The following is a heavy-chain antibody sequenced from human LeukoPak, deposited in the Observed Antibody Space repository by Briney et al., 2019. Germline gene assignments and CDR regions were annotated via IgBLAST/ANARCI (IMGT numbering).Heavy chain of an antibody. CDR3: ARVYCSSTSCPNHDAFDI. V-gene: IGHV3-21*01. CDR2: ISSSSSYI. D-gene: IGHD2-2*01. CDR1: GFTFSSYS. Sequence: GGSLRLSCAASGFTFSSYSMNWVRQAPGKGLEWVSSISSSSSYIYYADSVKGRFTISRDNAKNSVYLQMDSLRAEDTAVYYCARVYCSSTSCPNHDAFDIWGQGTMVTVSS. J-gene: IGHJ3*02.